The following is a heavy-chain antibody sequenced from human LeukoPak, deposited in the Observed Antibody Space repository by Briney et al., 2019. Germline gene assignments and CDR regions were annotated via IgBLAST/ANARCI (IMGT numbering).Heavy chain of an antibody. Sequence: PSETLSLTCTVSGGSISSSSYYWGWIRQPPGKGLEWIGSIYYSGSTYYHPSHKSRFTISVDTSKNQFSLKLSSVTAADTAVYYCASVAVVAAKDADFDYWGQGTLVTVSS. J-gene: IGHJ4*02. CDR2: IYYSGST. D-gene: IGHD2-15*01. CDR1: GGSISSSSYY. CDR3: ASVAVVAAKDADFDY. V-gene: IGHV4-39*01.